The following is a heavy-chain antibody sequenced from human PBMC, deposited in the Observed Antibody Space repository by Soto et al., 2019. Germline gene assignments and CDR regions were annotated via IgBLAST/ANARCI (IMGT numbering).Heavy chain of an antibody. V-gene: IGHV5-10-1*01. J-gene: IGHJ6*02. D-gene: IGHD1-1*01. CDR2: IDPSDSFA. CDR1: GYSFTNYW. CDR3: ARHDGGGTTSSYYGMDV. Sequence: VQSLKISCRGSGYSFTNYWITLVRHIPWKGLEWMGRIDPSDSFATYSPSFQGHVTISADTSTTTAYLQWSSLKASDTAMYFCARHDGGGTTSSYYGMDVWGQGTSVTVSS.